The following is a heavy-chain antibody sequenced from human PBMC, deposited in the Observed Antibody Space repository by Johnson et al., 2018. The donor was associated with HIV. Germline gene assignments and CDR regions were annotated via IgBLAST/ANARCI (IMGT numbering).Heavy chain of an antibody. CDR1: GFTFSSYG. Sequence: QVQLVESGGGVVQPGGSLRLSCAASGFTFSSYGMHWVRQAPGKGLEWVAFIRYDGSNKYYADSVKGRFTISRDISKNTLFLQMNSLRAEDTAVYYCARPVIAADDAFDIWGQGTMVTVSS. J-gene: IGHJ3*02. V-gene: IGHV3-30*02. CDR2: IRYDGSNK. CDR3: ARPVIAADDAFDI. D-gene: IGHD6-13*01.